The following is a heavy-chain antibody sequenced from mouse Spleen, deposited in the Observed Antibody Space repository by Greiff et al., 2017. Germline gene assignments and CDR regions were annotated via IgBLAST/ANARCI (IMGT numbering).Heavy chain of an antibody. CDR3: TKSALGPTDY. Sequence: VKLQQSGAELVRPGASVTLSCKASGYTFTDYEMHWVKQTPVHGLEWFGAIDPETGGTAYHQKFKGKAILTADKSSSTAYMEHRSLTSEDSAVYYCTKSALGPTDYWGQGTTLTVSS. D-gene: IGHD4-1*01. V-gene: IGHV1-15*01. J-gene: IGHJ2*01. CDR1: GYTFTDYE. CDR2: IDPETGGT.